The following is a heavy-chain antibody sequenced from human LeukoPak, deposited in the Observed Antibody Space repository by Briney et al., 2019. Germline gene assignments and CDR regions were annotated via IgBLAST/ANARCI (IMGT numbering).Heavy chain of an antibody. Sequence: QTGGSLRLSCAASGFTVSSNYMSWVRQAPGKGLEWVAVISYDGNNKYYADSVKGRFTISRDNSKNTLYLQMNSLRPEDTAVYYCARSLKIGWHEGYFDYWGQGTLVTVSS. CDR2: ISYDGNNK. V-gene: IGHV3-30-3*01. CDR1: GFTVSSNY. CDR3: ARSLKIGWHEGYFDY. D-gene: IGHD6-19*01. J-gene: IGHJ4*02.